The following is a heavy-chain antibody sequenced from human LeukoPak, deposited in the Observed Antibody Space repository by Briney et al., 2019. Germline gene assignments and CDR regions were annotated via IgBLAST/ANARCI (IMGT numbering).Heavy chain of an antibody. CDR3: ARHMESGYPINWFDP. D-gene: IGHD3-22*01. Sequence: PSETLSLTCTVSGGSISTYYWSWIRQPPGKGLEWFGYIYYSGNTNYNPSLKGRVTISGDTSKSQFSLNLTSVTAADTAVYYCARHMESGYPINWFDPWGQGTLVTVSS. J-gene: IGHJ5*02. V-gene: IGHV4-59*08. CDR2: IYYSGNT. CDR1: GGSISTYY.